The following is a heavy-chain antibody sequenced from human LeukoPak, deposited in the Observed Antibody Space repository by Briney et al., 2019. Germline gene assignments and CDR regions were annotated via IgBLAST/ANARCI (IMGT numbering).Heavy chain of an antibody. CDR3: ARAVLLLWFGESNWFDP. CDR2: INPSGGST. D-gene: IGHD3-10*01. Sequence: GASVKVSCKASGYTFTSYYMHWVRQAPGQGLEWMGIINPSGGSTSYAQKFQGRVTMTRDTSTSTVYMELSSLRSEDTAVYYCARAVLLLWFGESNWFDPWGQGTLVTVSS. V-gene: IGHV1-46*01. CDR1: GYTFTSYY. J-gene: IGHJ5*02.